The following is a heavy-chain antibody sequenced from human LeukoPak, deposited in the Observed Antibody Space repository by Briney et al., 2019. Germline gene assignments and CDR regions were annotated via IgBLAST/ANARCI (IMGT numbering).Heavy chain of an antibody. CDR2: TYYRSTWYN. D-gene: IGHD1-14*01. CDR3: AREITDAFDI. V-gene: IGHV6-1*01. J-gene: IGHJ3*02. Sequence: SQTLSLTCAISGDSVSSNSAAWNWIRQSPSRGLEWLARTYYRSTWYNVYAVSVKSRITINPDTSKNQLSLQLNSVSPEDTAVYYCAREITDAFDIWGQGIMVTVSS. CDR1: GDSVSSNSAA.